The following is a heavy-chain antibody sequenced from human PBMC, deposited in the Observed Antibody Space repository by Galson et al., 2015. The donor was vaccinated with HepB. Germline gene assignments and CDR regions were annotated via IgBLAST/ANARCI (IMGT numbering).Heavy chain of an antibody. CDR3: ARAGKGDAMVTFY. CDR1: GFTFSSYA. Sequence: SLRLSCAASGFTFSSYAMHWVRQAPGKGLEWVALISYDGSNKYYADSVKGRFTISRDNSKNTLYLQMNSLGAEDTAVYYCARAGKGDAMVTFYWGQGTLVTVSS. V-gene: IGHV3-30-3*01. CDR2: ISYDGSNK. D-gene: IGHD5-18*01. J-gene: IGHJ4*02.